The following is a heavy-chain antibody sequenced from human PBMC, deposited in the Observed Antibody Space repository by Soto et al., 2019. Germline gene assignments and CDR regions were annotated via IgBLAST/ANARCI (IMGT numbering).Heavy chain of an antibody. V-gene: IGHV3-53*01. Sequence: PGGSLRLSCAASGFPVSSNYLSLVRQAPGKGLEWVSFMYRGGRTSYADSVQGRFTISRDNSKNTLYLQMNSLRAEDTAVYYCAREVAGGMDVSGQGTTVTVSS. CDR2: MYRGGRT. CDR1: GFPVSSNY. J-gene: IGHJ6*02. D-gene: IGHD2-15*01. CDR3: AREVAGGMDV.